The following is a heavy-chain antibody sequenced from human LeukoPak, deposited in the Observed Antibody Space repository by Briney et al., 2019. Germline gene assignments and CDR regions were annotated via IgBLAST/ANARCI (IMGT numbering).Heavy chain of an antibody. CDR2: IWYDGSNK. D-gene: IGHD4-11*01. CDR1: GFTFRNYG. CDR3: ARGISNYNSCDF. Sequence: GGSLRLSCVASGFTFRNYGMHWVRQAPGKGLEWVTFIWYDGSNKYYADPVKGRFTISRDNSKNTVYLQVNSLSAEDTAVYYCARGISNYNSCDFWGQGTLVTVSS. V-gene: IGHV3-33*01. J-gene: IGHJ4*02.